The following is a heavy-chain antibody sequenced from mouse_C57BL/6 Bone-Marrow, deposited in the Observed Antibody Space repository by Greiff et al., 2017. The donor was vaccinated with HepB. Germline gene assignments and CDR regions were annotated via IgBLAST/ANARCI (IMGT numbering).Heavy chain of an antibody. V-gene: IGHV1-85*01. CDR1: GYTFTSYD. Sequence: VQLQQSGPELVKPGASVKVSCKASGYTFTSYDINWVKQRPGQGLEWIGWIYPRDGSTKYNEKFKGKATLTVDTSSSTAYMELHSLTSEDSAVYFCARPIYYDYDGDAMDYWGQGTSVTVSS. CDR3: ARPIYYDYDGDAMDY. J-gene: IGHJ4*01. D-gene: IGHD2-4*01. CDR2: IYPRDGST.